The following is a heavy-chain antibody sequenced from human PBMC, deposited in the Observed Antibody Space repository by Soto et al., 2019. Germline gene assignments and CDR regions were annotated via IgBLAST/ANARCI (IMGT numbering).Heavy chain of an antibody. Sequence: GESLKISCQGSGYSFGSNWIGWVRQMPGKGLEWMGIIFPSDSDTRYSPSFQGQVTISADKSSSTAYLQWSSLKASDTAMYYCARQGSNTWVYWGQGTLVTVSS. J-gene: IGHJ4*02. CDR3: ARQGSNTWVY. V-gene: IGHV5-51*01. CDR1: GYSFGSNW. CDR2: IFPSDSDT. D-gene: IGHD6-13*01.